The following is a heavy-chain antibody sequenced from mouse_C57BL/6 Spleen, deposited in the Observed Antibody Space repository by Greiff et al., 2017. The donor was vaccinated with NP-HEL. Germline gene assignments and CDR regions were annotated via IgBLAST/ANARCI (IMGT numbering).Heavy chain of an antibody. D-gene: IGHD1-1*01. CDR2: IYPGDGDT. V-gene: IGHV1-82*01. Sequence: VQLQQSGPELVKPGASVKISCKASGYAFSSSWMNWVKQRPGQGLEWIGRIYPGDGDTNYNGKFKGKATLTADKSSSTAYMQLSSLTSEDSAVYFCAPDCYGSSPDYWGQGTTLTVSS. J-gene: IGHJ2*01. CDR1: GYAFSSSW. CDR3: APDCYGSSPDY.